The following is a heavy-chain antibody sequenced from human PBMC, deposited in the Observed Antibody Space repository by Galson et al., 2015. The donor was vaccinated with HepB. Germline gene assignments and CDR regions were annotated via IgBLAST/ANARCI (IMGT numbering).Heavy chain of an antibody. D-gene: IGHD3-22*01. CDR1: GYSFTSYW. Sequence: QSGAEVKKPGESLRISCKGSGYSFTSYWISWVRQMPGKGLEWMGRIDPSDSYTNYSPSFQGHVTISADKSISTAYLQWSSLKASDTAMYYCARSSIYYYDSIYGMDVWGQGTTVTVSS. CDR3: ARSSIYYYDSIYGMDV. J-gene: IGHJ6*02. V-gene: IGHV5-10-1*01. CDR2: IDPSDSYT.